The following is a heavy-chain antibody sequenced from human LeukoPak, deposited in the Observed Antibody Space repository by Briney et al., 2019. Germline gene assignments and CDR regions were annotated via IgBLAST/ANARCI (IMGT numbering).Heavy chain of an antibody. D-gene: IGHD3-16*02. CDR2: IYYSGST. CDR1: GGSISSSSYY. J-gene: IGHJ4*02. Sequence: SETLSLTCTVSGGSISSSSYYWGWIRQPPGKGLEWIGSIYYSGSTYYNPSLKSRVTISVDTSKNQFSLKLSSVTAADTAVYYCARAGLSTFGGVIVRYFDYWGQGTLVTVSS. V-gene: IGHV4-39*07. CDR3: ARAGLSTFGGVIVRYFDY.